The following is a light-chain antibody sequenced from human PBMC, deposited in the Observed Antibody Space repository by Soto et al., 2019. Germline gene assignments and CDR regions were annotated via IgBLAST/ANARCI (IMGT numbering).Light chain of an antibody. Sequence: DIQMTQSPTSLSASVGDRVTITCQASQGIRNFVAWYQQKPGKAPKLLIYAASTLQSGVPSRFSGSGSGPDFTLTINSLQPEDVATYSCQKYSSVPVFGPGTKVEIK. CDR1: QGIRNF. CDR2: AAS. J-gene: IGKJ3*01. CDR3: QKYSSVPV. V-gene: IGKV1-27*01.